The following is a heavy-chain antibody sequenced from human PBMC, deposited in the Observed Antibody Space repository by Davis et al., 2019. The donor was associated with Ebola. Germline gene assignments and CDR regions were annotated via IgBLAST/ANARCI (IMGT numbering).Heavy chain of an antibody. D-gene: IGHD2-8*01. J-gene: IGHJ4*02. Sequence: GESLKISCAASGFTFRSYWMSWVRQAPGKGLEWVANIKQDGSEKYYVDSVKGRFTISRDNAKNSLYLQMNSLRAEDTAVYYCARGTKNYWGQGTLVTVSS. CDR3: ARGTKNY. CDR1: GFTFRSYW. CDR2: IKQDGSEK. V-gene: IGHV3-7*03.